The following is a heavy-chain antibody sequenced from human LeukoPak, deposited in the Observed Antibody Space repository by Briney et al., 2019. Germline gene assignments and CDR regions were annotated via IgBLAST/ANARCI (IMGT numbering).Heavy chain of an antibody. Sequence: SETLSLTCTVSGGSISVYYWTWIRQTPEKGLEWIGYIYYTASTNSNPSLKSRVTISVDTSKNQFSLKLNSVTAADTAVYYCARGRWELPFWGQGTLVTVSS. D-gene: IGHD1-26*01. J-gene: IGHJ4*02. CDR2: IYYTAST. V-gene: IGHV4-59*01. CDR3: ARGRWELPF. CDR1: GGSISVYY.